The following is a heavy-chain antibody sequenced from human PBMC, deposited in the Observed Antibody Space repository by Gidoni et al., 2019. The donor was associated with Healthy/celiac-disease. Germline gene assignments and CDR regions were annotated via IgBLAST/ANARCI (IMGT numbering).Heavy chain of an antibody. CDR1: GYTFTSYA. CDR2: INAGNGNT. Sequence: QVQLVQSWAEVNKPGASVKVSCTASGYTFTSYAMHWVRQAPGQRLEWMGWINAGNGNTKYSQKFQGRVTITRDTSASTAYMELSSLRSEDTAVYYCARDNIAAAGSYYGMDVWGQGTTVTVSS. V-gene: IGHV1-3*01. CDR3: ARDNIAAAGSYYGMDV. D-gene: IGHD6-13*01. J-gene: IGHJ6*02.